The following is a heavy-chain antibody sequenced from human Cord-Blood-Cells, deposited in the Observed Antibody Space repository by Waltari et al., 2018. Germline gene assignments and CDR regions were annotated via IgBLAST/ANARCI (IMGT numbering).Heavy chain of an antibody. Sequence: QVQLVQSGAEVKKPGASVKVSCKASGYPFTSYDINWVRQATGQGLEWMGLRNPSSCNTGYAKKFQGRVTITRNTSRSTAYMELSSLRSEDTAVYYCAREGGSIAARRAAFDIWGQGTMVTVSS. V-gene: IGHV1-8*03. CDR1: GYPFTSYD. CDR3: AREGGSIAARRAAFDI. CDR2: RNPSSCNT. D-gene: IGHD6-6*01. J-gene: IGHJ3*02.